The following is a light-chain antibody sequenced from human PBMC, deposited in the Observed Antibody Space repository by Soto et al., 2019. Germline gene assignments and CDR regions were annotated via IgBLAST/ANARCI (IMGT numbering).Light chain of an antibody. CDR3: HLYGASPPT. CDR2: GAS. V-gene: IGKV3-20*01. CDR1: QSVTSSH. Sequence: EIVLTQTPGTLSLSPGERATLSCRASQSVTSSHLAWYQQKPGQAPRLLIYGASTRATGIPDRFSGSGSDTDFSLTISRLEPEDSAVFYCHLYGASPPTFGQGTKVEI. J-gene: IGKJ1*01.